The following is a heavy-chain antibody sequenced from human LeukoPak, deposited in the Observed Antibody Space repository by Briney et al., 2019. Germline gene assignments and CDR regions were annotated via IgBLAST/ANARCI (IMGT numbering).Heavy chain of an antibody. D-gene: IGHD3-3*01. J-gene: IGHJ5*02. CDR2: ISSSSSYI. V-gene: IGHV3-21*04. CDR1: GFTFSTYS. Sequence: GGSLRLSCAASGFTFSTYSMNWVRQAPGKGLEWVSSISSSSSYIYYADSVKGRFTISRHNAKNSLYLQMNSLRAEDTAVYYCANLAIFGVGWFDPWGQGTLVTVSS. CDR3: ANLAIFGVGWFDP.